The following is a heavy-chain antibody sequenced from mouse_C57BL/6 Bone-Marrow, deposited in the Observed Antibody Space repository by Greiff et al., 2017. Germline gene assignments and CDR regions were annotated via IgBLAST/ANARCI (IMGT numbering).Heavy chain of an antibody. Sequence: VQLKQSVAELVRPGASVKLSCTASGFNIKNTYMHWVKQRPEQGLEWIGRIDPANGNTKYAPKFQGKATITADTSSNTAYLQLSSLTSEDTAIYYCASLYYYGSSLFDYWGQGTTLTVSS. J-gene: IGHJ2*01. D-gene: IGHD1-1*01. CDR2: IDPANGNT. V-gene: IGHV14-3*01. CDR3: ASLYYYGSSLFDY. CDR1: GFNIKNTY.